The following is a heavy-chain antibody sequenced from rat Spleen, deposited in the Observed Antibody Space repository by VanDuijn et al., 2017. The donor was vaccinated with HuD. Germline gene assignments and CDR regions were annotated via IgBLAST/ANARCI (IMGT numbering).Heavy chain of an antibody. CDR3: ARDAGILRY. CDR1: GFSLTIYH. J-gene: IGHJ2*01. D-gene: IGHD1-6*01. CDR2: MWTGGST. V-gene: IGHV2-43*01. Sequence: QVQLKESGPGLVQPSQTLYLTCTVTGFSLTIYHVSWVRQPPGKGLEWMVVMWTGGSTAFNSLLKSRLSISRDISKSQVFLKRNSLQTEDTATYYCARDAGILRYCGQGVMVTVSS.